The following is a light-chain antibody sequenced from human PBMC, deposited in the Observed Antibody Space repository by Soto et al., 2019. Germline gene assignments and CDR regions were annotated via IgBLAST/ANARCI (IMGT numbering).Light chain of an antibody. CDR1: QSISSY. CDR3: QQSYSTPWT. CDR2: AAS. Sequence: DIQMTQSPSSLSASVGDRVTITCRASQSISSYLNCYQQKPGKAPKLLIYAASSLQSGVPSRFSGSGSGTDFTLTISSLQPEDFATYYCQQSYSTPWTFGQGTRWIS. J-gene: IGKJ1*01. V-gene: IGKV1-39*01.